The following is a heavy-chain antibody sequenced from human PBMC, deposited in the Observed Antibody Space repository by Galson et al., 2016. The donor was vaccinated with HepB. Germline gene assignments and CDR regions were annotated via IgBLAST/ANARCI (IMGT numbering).Heavy chain of an antibody. J-gene: IGHJ4*02. Sequence: SLRLSCAASGFTFGRYAMSWVRRAPGKGLEWVSAISGDGGSTYYAGSVXGRFTSSRDRSTNTMYLQMNSLRTDDTAVYYCARFTQEWLDRVYYFDYWGQGTLVTVSS. V-gene: IGHV3-23*01. CDR2: ISGDGGST. CDR1: GFTFGRYA. D-gene: IGHD6-19*01. CDR3: ARFTQEWLDRVYYFDY.